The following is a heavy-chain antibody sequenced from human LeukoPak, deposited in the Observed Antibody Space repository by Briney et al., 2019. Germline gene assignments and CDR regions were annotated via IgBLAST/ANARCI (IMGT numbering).Heavy chain of an antibody. D-gene: IGHD5-24*01. CDR2: IYYSGSA. CDR3: ARRPTIFDY. V-gene: IGHV4-39*01. CDR1: GGPISISNYY. J-gene: IGHJ4*02. Sequence: SETLSLTCSVSGGPISISNYYWGWIRQPPGKGLEWIGSIYYSGSAYYNPSLKSRVTISVDTSKNQFSLKLSSVTAADTAVYYCARRPTIFDYWGQGTLVTVSS.